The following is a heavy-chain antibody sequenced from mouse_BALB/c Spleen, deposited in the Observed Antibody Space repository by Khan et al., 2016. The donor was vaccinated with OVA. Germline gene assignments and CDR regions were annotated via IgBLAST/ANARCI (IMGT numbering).Heavy chain of an antibody. D-gene: IGHD2-1*01. CDR2: INPSDGDT. CDR1: GYTFTSYY. V-gene: IGHV1S81*02. CDR3: TRSGYGTFAY. Sequence: QAQLQQSGAELVKPGASVKLSCKASGYTFTSYYMYWVKQRPGQGLEWIGEINPSDGDTNFNEKFKSKATLTVDKSSSTVYMQLSSLTSEDSAVYYCTRSGYGTFAYWGQGTLVTVSA. J-gene: IGHJ3*01.